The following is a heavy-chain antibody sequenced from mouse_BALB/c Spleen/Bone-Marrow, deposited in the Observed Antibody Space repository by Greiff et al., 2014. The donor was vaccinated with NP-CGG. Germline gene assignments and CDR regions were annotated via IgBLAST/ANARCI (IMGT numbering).Heavy chain of an antibody. CDR1: GFSLTGYG. Sequence: VHLVESGPGLVAPSQSLSITCTVSGFSLTGYGVNWVRQPPGKGLEWLGMIWGDGSTDYNSALKSRLSISKDNSKSQVFLKMNSLQTDDTARYYCAREGPYGSYAMDYWGQGTSVTVSS. D-gene: IGHD2-10*02. J-gene: IGHJ4*01. CDR3: AREGPYGSYAMDY. V-gene: IGHV2-6-7*01. CDR2: IWGDGST.